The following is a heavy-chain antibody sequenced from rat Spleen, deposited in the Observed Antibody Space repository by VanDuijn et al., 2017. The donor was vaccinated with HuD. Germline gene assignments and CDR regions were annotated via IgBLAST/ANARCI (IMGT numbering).Heavy chain of an antibody. J-gene: IGHJ2*01. D-gene: IGHD1-11*01. V-gene: IGHV5-25*01. CDR3: ARGGGIDH. CDR2: ISYDGGNP. Sequence: VQLVESGGGLVQPGRSLKLSCAASGFTFSSYYMAWVRQAPTKGLEWVASISYDGGNPYYRDSVKGRLTISRDNAKSTLYLQMDSLRSEDTATYYCARGGGIDHWGQGVMVTVSA. CDR1: GFTFSSYY.